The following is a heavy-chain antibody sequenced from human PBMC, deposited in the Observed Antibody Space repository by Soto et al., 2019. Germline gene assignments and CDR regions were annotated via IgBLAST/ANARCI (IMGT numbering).Heavy chain of an antibody. Sequence: SETLSLTCTVSGGSISSGGYYGSWIRQHPGKGLEWIGYIYYSGSTYYNPSLKSRVTISVDTSKNQFSLKLSSVTAADTAVYYCARARRSAAYYDFWSGFYGMDVWGQGTTVTVSS. CDR2: IYYSGST. V-gene: IGHV4-31*03. CDR3: ARARRSAAYYDFWSGFYGMDV. CDR1: GGSISSGGYY. J-gene: IGHJ6*02. D-gene: IGHD3-3*01.